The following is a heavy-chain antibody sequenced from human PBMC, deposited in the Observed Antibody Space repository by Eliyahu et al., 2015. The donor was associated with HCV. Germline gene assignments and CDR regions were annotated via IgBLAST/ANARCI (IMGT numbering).Heavy chain of an antibody. CDR2: IYYSGSI. CDR3: ARHLPGVGWFDP. J-gene: IGHJ5*02. D-gene: IGHD1-26*01. V-gene: IGHV4-59*08. Sequence: QMQLQESGPGLVKPSETLSLTCTVSGGSISGYYWSWIRQPPGKGLEWIGYIYYSGSINYDPSLKSRVTISADTSRNQVSLRLTSVTAADTAVYYCARHLPGVGWFDPWGQGTLVTVSS. CDR1: GGSISGYY.